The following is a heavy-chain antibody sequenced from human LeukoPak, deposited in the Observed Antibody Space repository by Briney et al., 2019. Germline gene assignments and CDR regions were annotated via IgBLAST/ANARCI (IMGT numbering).Heavy chain of an antibody. V-gene: IGHV4-31*03. CDR3: ARVGIVVPAAMSPLYYGMDV. Sequence: PSQTLSLTCTVSGGSISSGGYYWSWIRQHPGKGLEWIGYIYYSGCTYYNPSLKSRVTISVDTSKNQFSLKLSSVTAADTAVYYCARVGIVVPAAMSPLYYGMDVWGQGTTVTVSS. CDR1: GGSISSGGYY. D-gene: IGHD2-2*01. CDR2: IYYSGCT. J-gene: IGHJ6*02.